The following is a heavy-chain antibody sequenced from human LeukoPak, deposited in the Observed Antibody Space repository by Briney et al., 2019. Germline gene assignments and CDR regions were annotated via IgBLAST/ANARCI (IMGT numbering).Heavy chain of an antibody. D-gene: IGHD3-10*01. CDR3: ARDSGFGELAY. J-gene: IGHJ4*02. CDR2: IYHSGST. Sequence: ASETLSLTCTVSGGSISSGGYSWSWIRQPPGKGLEWIGYIYHSGSTYYNPSLKSRVTISVDRSKNQFSLKLSSVTAADTAVYYCARDSGFGELAYWGQGTLVTVSS. V-gene: IGHV4-30-2*01. CDR1: GGSISSGGYS.